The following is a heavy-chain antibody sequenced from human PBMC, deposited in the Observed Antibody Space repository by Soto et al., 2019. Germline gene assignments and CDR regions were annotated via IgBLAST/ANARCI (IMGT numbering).Heavy chain of an antibody. CDR1: GGTFSSYA. Sequence: SVKVSCKASGGTFSSYAISWVRQAPGQGLEWMGGIIPIFGTANYAQKFQGRVTITADESTSTAYMELSSLRSEDTAVYYCARGSAGVLPYCGGDCYSNSYGMDVWGQGTTVTVSS. CDR3: ARGSAGVLPYCGGDCYSNSYGMDV. V-gene: IGHV1-69*13. CDR2: IIPIFGTA. J-gene: IGHJ6*02. D-gene: IGHD2-21*02.